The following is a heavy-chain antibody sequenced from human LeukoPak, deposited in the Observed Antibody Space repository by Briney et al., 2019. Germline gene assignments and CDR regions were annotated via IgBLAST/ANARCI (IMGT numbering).Heavy chain of an antibody. Sequence: PGGSLRLSCAASGFIFTSNAMTWVRQAPGKGLEWVSTISGNGLSTWYADSVKGRFTISRDTSKNTLSLKMNTLRAEDTAVYYCAKTGQLDSWGQGTLVTVSS. CDR3: AKTGQLDS. CDR1: GFIFTSNA. D-gene: IGHD1-1*01. J-gene: IGHJ4*02. V-gene: IGHV3-23*01. CDR2: ISGNGLST.